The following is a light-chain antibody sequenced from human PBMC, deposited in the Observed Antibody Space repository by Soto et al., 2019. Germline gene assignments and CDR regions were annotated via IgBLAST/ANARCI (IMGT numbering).Light chain of an antibody. Sequence: IVMTQSPATLAVSPGDTATLSCRASQSLSGNLAWYQQKPGQAPRLLIFRASTRATGVPARFSGRGSETDFTLTISSLEPEDFSIYYCQQRSKMPLTFGHGTKVDIK. CDR2: RAS. V-gene: IGKV3-15*01. CDR1: QSLSGN. J-gene: IGKJ1*01. CDR3: QQRSKMPLT.